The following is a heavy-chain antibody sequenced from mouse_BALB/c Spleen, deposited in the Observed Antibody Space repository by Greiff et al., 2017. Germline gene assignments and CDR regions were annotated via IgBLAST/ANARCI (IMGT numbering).Heavy chain of an antibody. CDR2: INPGSGGT. CDR3: ARYDGYYWYFDV. D-gene: IGHD2-3*01. CDR1: GYAFTNYL. V-gene: IGHV1-54*01. J-gene: IGHJ1*01. Sequence: VQRVESGAELVRPGTSVKVSCKASGYAFTNYLIEWVKQRPGQGLEWIGVINPGSGGTNYNEKFKGKATLTADKSSSTAYMQLSSLTSDDSAVYFCARYDGYYWYFDVWGAGTTVTVSS.